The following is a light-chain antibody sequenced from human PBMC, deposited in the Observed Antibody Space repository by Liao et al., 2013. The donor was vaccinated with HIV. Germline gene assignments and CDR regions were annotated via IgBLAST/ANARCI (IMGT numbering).Light chain of an antibody. CDR2: QDV. V-gene: IGLV3-1*01. Sequence: SYDLTQPPSVSVSPGQTATISCSGQNLGDKHASWYQQKPGQSPVLVIYQDVKRPSGIPERFSGSNSGDTATLTISGTQAADEADYYCQIWDTADDHGGVFGVGTKLTVL. CDR1: NLGDKH. J-gene: IGLJ2*01. CDR3: QIWDTADDHGGV.